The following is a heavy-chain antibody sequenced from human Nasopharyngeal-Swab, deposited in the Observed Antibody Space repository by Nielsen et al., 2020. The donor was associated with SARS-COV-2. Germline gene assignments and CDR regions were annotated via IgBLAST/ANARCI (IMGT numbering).Heavy chain of an antibody. CDR3: ARGLSGIVPSPILGLGPYYSYYYMDV. Sequence: PGKGLEWIGYIYYSGSINYNPSLKSQGTISVDTSKNQFSLKLSSVTAADTAVYYCARGLSGIVPSPILGLGPYYSYYYMDVWGKGTTVTVSS. J-gene: IGHJ6*03. CDR2: IYYSGSI. V-gene: IGHV4-59*12. D-gene: IGHD2-2*01.